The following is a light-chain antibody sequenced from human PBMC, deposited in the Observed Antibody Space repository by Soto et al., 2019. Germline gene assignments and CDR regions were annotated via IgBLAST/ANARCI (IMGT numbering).Light chain of an antibody. CDR1: RSNIGNNA. CDR2: YDD. CDR3: AAWDDRLNGPV. V-gene: IGLV1-36*01. J-gene: IGLJ3*02. Sequence: QSVVTQPPSVSEAPRQRVTISCSGSRSNIGNNAVNWYQQVPGKAPKLLIYYDDLLPSGVSDRFSGSKSGTSASLAISGLXSEDEADYYCAAWDDRLNGPVFGGGTKLTVL.